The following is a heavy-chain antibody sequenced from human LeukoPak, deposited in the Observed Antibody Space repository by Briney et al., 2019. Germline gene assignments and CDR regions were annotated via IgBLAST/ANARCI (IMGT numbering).Heavy chain of an antibody. CDR2: IYYSGST. D-gene: IGHD3-10*01. Sequence: PSETLSLTCTVSGGSISSYYWSWIRQPPGKGLEWIGYIYYSGSTNYNPSLKSRVTISVDTSKNQFSLKLSSVTAADTAVYYCARVSGRRYFDYWGQGTLVTVSS. CDR1: GGSISSYY. CDR3: ARVSGRRYFDY. J-gene: IGHJ4*02. V-gene: IGHV4-59*08.